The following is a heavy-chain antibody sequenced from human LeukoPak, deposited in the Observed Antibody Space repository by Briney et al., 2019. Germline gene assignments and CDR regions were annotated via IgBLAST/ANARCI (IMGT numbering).Heavy chain of an antibody. CDR3: ATRAYYYDSSGYYGPVDY. D-gene: IGHD3-22*01. J-gene: IGHJ4*02. CDR2: IYYSGYT. CDR1: GGSISSSSYY. Sequence: SETLSLTCTVSGGSISSSSYYWAGLRQPPGRGLEWIGSIYYSGYTYYKSSLKSRVTIPVDTPKNQSSLKADAVTAAGTAVDYCATRAYYYDSSGYYGPVDYWGQGTLVTVSS. V-gene: IGHV4-39*07.